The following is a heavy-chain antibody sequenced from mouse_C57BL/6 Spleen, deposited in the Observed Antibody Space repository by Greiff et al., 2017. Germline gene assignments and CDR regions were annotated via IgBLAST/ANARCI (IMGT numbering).Heavy chain of an antibody. J-gene: IGHJ2*01. CDR2: INPGSGGT. V-gene: IGHV1-54*01. CDR3: AEGSSGYLDY. D-gene: IGHD3-2*02. CDR1: GYAFTNYL. Sequence: QVQLKQSGAELVRPGTSVKVSCKASGYAFTNYLIEWVKQRPGQGLEWIGVINPGSGGTNYNEKFKGKATLTADKSSSTAYMQLSSLTSEDSAVYFCAEGSSGYLDYWGQGTTLTVSS.